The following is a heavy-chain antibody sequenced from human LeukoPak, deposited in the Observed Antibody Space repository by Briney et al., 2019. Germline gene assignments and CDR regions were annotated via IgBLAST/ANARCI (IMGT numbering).Heavy chain of an antibody. Sequence: GGSLRLSCAASGFTFSTYAMTWVRQTPGKGLEWVSAVRGSGSETCYADSVKGRFTISRDNSKNTLYLQMHSLRAEDTAIYYCAKTSRGNSAYDSPFDYWGQGTPVTVSS. CDR3: AKTSRGNSAYDSPFDY. CDR1: GFTFSTYA. J-gene: IGHJ4*02. V-gene: IGHV3-23*01. CDR2: VRGSGSET. D-gene: IGHD5-12*01.